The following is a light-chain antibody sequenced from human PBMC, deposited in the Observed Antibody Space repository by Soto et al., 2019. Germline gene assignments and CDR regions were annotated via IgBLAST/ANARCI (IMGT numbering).Light chain of an antibody. CDR1: QDVSSW. CDR2: AAS. J-gene: IGKJ4*01. V-gene: IGKV1-12*01. Sequence: DIQMTQSPSSVSASVGDRVTITCRASQDVSSWLVWYQQKPGQAPKLLIYAASNLQSGVPSRFSGSGSGTDFSLTSSSLQREDSATYFCQQASTFPRTFGGGTKVDIK. CDR3: QQASTFPRT.